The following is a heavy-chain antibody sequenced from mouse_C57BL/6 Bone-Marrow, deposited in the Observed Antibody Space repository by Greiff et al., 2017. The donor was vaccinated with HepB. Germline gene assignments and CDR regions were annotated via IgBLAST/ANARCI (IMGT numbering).Heavy chain of an antibody. V-gene: IGHV1-81*01. Sequence: QVQLKESGAELARPGASVKLSCKASGYTFTSYGISWVKQRTGQGLEWIGEIYPRSGNTYYNEKFKGKATLTADKSSSTAYMELRSLTSEDSAVYFCAKVYYYGSTYYFDYWGQGTTLTVSS. D-gene: IGHD1-1*01. CDR3: AKVYYYGSTYYFDY. J-gene: IGHJ2*01. CDR2: IYPRSGNT. CDR1: GYTFTSYG.